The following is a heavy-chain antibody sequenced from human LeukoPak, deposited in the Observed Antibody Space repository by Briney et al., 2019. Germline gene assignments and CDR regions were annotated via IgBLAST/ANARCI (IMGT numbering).Heavy chain of an antibody. Sequence: GRSLRLSCAASGFTFSSYGMHWVRQAPGKGLEWVAVISYDGSNKYYADSVKGRFTISRDNSKNTLYLQMNSLRAEDTAVYYCAVSGGDFDYWGQGTLVTVSS. D-gene: IGHD3-10*01. CDR1: GFTFSSYG. CDR2: ISYDGSNK. V-gene: IGHV3-30*03. CDR3: AVSGGDFDY. J-gene: IGHJ4*02.